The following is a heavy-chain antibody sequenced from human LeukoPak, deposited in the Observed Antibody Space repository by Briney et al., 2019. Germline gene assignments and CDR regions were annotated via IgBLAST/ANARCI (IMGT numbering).Heavy chain of an antibody. CDR3: AREDYDILTGYLFDY. V-gene: IGHV3-72*01. CDR1: GFTVSSNY. D-gene: IGHD3-9*01. CDR2: TRNKANSYTT. J-gene: IGHJ4*02. Sequence: PGGSLRLSCAASGFTVSSNYMDWVRQAPGKGLEWVGRTRNKANSYTTEYAASVKGRFTISRDDSKNSLYLQMNSLKTEDTAVYYCAREDYDILTGYLFDYWGQGTLVTVSS.